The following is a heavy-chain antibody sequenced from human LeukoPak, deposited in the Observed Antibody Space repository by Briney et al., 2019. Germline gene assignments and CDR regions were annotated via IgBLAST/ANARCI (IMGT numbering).Heavy chain of an antibody. V-gene: IGHV3-66*02. CDR3: ATNYDFWSGYYMEFDY. Sequence: GGSLRLSCAASGFTVSSNYMSWVRQAPGKGLEWVSVIYSGGSTYYADSVKGRFTISRDNSKNMLYLQMNSLRAEDTAVYYCATNYDFWSGYYMEFDYWGQGTLVTVSS. D-gene: IGHD3-3*01. J-gene: IGHJ4*02. CDR1: GFTVSSNY. CDR2: IYSGGST.